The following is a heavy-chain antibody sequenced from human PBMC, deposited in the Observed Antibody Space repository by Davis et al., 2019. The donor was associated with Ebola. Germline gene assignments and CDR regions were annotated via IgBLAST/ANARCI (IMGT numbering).Heavy chain of an antibody. CDR1: GFTFSSYS. J-gene: IGHJ6*02. Sequence: GESLKISCAASGFTFSSYSMNWVHQAPGKGLEWVSSISGSSNYIYYADSVKGRFTISRDNAKNSLYLQMNSLRAEDTAVYYCARFGGVVIIPTYYYYGMDVWGQGTTVTVSS. V-gene: IGHV3-21*01. D-gene: IGHD3-3*01. CDR3: ARFGGVVIIPTYYYYGMDV. CDR2: ISGSSNYI.